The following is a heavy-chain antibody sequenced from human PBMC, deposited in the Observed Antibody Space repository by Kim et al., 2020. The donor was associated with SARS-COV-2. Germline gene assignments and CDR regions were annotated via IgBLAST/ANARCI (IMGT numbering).Heavy chain of an antibody. V-gene: IGHV3-23*01. CDR2: ISGSGGST. J-gene: IGHJ3*02. CDR3: AKAGRITMIVVVNPRAFDI. D-gene: IGHD3-22*01. CDR1: GFTFSSYA. Sequence: GGSLRLSCAASGFTFSSYAMSWVRQAPGKGLEWVSAISGSGGSTYYADSVKGRFTISRDNSKNTLYLQMNSLRAEDTAVYYCAKAGRITMIVVVNPRAFDIWGQGTMVTVSS.